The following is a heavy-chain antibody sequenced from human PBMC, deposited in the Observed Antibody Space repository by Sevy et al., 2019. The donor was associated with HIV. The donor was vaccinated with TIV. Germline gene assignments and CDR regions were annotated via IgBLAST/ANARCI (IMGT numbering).Heavy chain of an antibody. V-gene: IGHV3-7*01. CDR2: TKEDGSER. CDR1: GFSFSIYW. CDR3: VRDFDKDDSGYSDWFDS. J-gene: IGHJ5*01. Sequence: GGSLRLSCAASGFSFSIYWMSWVRQAPGKGLEWVASTKEDGSERKYVDSVKGRFIISRDNAKNALYLQMNSLRAEDTAVYCCVRDFDKDDSGYSDWFDSWGQGTLVTVS. D-gene: IGHD3-22*01.